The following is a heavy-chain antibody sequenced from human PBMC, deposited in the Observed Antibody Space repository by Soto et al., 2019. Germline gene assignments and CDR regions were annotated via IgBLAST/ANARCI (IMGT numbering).Heavy chain of an antibody. D-gene: IGHD6-6*01. J-gene: IGHJ5*02. V-gene: IGHV4-34*01. CDR2: INHSGST. CDR3: AREKSRSSSKDWFDP. Sequence: SETLSLTCAVYVGSFSGYYWSWIRQPPGKGLEWIGEINHSGSTNYNPSLKSRVTISVDTSKNQFSLKLSSVTAADTAVYCCAREKSRSSSKDWFDPWGQGTLVTVSS. CDR1: VGSFSGYY.